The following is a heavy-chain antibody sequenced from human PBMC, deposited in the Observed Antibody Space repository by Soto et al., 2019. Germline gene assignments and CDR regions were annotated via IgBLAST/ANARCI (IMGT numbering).Heavy chain of an antibody. V-gene: IGHV4-34*01. CDR3: ARIGYFSGCYNYYYHLAV. D-gene: IGHD2-2*02. Sequence: SETLSLTCAVYGGSFSGYYWSWIRQPPGKGLEWIGEINHSGSTNYNPSLKSRVTISVDTSKNQFSLKLSSVTAADTAVYYCARIGYFSGCYNYYYHLAVWGKGTTDPVSS. CDR2: INHSGST. CDR1: GGSFSGYY. J-gene: IGHJ6*03.